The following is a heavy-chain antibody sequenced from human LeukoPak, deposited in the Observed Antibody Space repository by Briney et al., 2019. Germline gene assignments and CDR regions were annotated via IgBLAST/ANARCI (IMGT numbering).Heavy chain of an antibody. CDR3: ARDRSTHSSSQGMDV. J-gene: IGHJ6*02. CDR1: GGTFSSYA. V-gene: IGHV1-69*04. CDR2: IIPILGIA. D-gene: IGHD6-13*01. Sequence: SVKVSCKASGGTFSSYAISWVRQAPGQGLEWMGRIIPILGIANYAQKFQGRVTITADKSASTAYMELSSLRSEDTAVYYCARDRSTHSSSQGMDVWGQGTTVTVSS.